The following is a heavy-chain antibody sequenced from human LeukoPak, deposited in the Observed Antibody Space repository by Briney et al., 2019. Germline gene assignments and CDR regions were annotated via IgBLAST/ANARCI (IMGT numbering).Heavy chain of an antibody. J-gene: IGHJ4*02. CDR3: ARVNNWGSYPSGNYFDY. V-gene: IGHV4-59*02. CDR2: MYYSGDT. D-gene: IGHD1-26*01. CDR1: GDSVSKDS. Sequence: SETLSLTCTVSGDSVSKDSWSWIRQAPGKGLEWIGDMYYSGDTNYDPSLKSRVTISVDTSKNQFSLKLSSVTAADTAVYYCARVNNWGSYPSGNYFDYWGQGTLVTVSS.